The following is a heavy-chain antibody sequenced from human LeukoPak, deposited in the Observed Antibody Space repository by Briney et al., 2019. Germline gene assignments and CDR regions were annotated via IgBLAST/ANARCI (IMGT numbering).Heavy chain of an antibody. CDR1: GFTFSSFS. Sequence: PGGSLRLSCAASGFTFSSFSMSWVRQAPGEGLEWVDRIKSSTDGGATDYAAPVKGRFTISRDDSKKTLYLQMNSLKTEDTAVYYCTTDRYTDWGQGTLVTVSS. V-gene: IGHV3-15*01. D-gene: IGHD3-16*02. J-gene: IGHJ4*02. CDR3: TTDRYTD. CDR2: IKSSTDGGAT.